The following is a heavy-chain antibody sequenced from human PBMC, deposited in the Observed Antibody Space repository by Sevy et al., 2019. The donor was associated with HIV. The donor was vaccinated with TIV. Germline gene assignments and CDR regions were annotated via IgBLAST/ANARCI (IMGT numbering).Heavy chain of an antibody. CDR2: ISYDGSDK. J-gene: IGHJ6*02. D-gene: IGHD4-17*01. V-gene: IGHV3-30-3*01. Sequence: GGSLRFSCVASGFAFSNYYAMHWVRQAPGKGLEWVALISYDGSDKYYADSVKGRFTISRDNFKNTLFLQMNSLTTEDTAVYYCARPRANYVDHYFFYAMDVWGQGTTVTVSS. CDR1: GFAFSNYYA. CDR3: ARPRANYVDHYFFYAMDV.